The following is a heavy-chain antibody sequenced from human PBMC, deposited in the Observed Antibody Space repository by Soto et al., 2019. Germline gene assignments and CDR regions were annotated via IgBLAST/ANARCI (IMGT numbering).Heavy chain of an antibody. D-gene: IGHD2-2*01. J-gene: IGHJ6*03. CDR2: IKQDGSEK. Sequence: GGSLRLSCAASGFTFSSYWMSWVRQAPGKGLEWVANIKQDGSEKYYVDSVKGRFTISRDNAKNSLYLQMNSLRAEDTAVYYCARDHCSSTSCYVGYYYYYMDVWGKGTTVTVSS. V-gene: IGHV3-7*01. CDR3: ARDHCSSTSCYVGYYYYYMDV. CDR1: GFTFSSYW.